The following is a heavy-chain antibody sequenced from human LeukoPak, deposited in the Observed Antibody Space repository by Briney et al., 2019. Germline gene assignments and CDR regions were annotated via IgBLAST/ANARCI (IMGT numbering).Heavy chain of an antibody. J-gene: IGHJ2*01. CDR2: ATRNGDI. Sequence: PSETLSLTCAVYGGPFSGYYWSWIRQPPGKGLEWIGEATRNGDINYNPSLKSRVTLSLEASQNKFSLTVNSVSAADTAVYYCARLSLMNPQLAYWYFDVWGRGTLVTVSS. D-gene: IGHD1-1*01. CDR1: GGPFSGYY. CDR3: ARLSLMNPQLAYWYFDV. V-gene: IGHV4-34*01.